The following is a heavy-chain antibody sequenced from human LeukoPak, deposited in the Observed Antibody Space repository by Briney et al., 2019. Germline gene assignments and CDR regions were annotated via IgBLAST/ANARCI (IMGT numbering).Heavy chain of an antibody. Sequence: PGGSLRLSCAASGFTFSSYAMHWVRQAPGKGLEWVAVISYDGSNKYYADSVKGRFTISRDNSKNTLYLQMNSLRAEDTAVYYCARDDFLSGKEWELPGGFDPWGQGTLVTVSS. CDR1: GFTFSSYA. V-gene: IGHV3-30-3*01. CDR2: ISYDGSNK. CDR3: ARDDFLSGKEWELPGGFDP. D-gene: IGHD1-26*01. J-gene: IGHJ5*02.